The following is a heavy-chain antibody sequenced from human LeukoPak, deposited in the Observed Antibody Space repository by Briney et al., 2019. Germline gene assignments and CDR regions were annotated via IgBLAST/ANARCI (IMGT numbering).Heavy chain of an antibody. D-gene: IGHD6-19*01. Sequence: SXAXHXXXXXPGQRLXWXGXINAXNGNTKYSQKFQGRVTITRDTSASTAYMELSSLRSEDTAVYYCAREWKGSGWYAFYYYGMDVWGQGTTVTVSS. CDR2: INAXNGNT. J-gene: IGHJ6*02. V-gene: IGHV1-3*01. CDR3: AREWKGSGWYAFYYYGMDV. CDR1: SXA.